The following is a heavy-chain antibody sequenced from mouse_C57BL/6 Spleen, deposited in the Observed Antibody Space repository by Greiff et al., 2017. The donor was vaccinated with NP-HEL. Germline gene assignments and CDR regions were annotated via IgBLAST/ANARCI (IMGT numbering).Heavy chain of an antibody. Sequence: VQLQQSGAELVRPGASVTLSCKASGYTFTDYEMHWVKQTPVHGLEWIGAIDPETGGTAYNQKFKGKAILTADKSSSTAYMELRSLTSEDSAVYYCTSAAPGGSYFDYWGQGTTLTVSS. V-gene: IGHV1-15*01. D-gene: IGHD1-1*02. CDR3: TSAAPGGSYFDY. J-gene: IGHJ2*01. CDR2: IDPETGGT. CDR1: GYTFTDYE.